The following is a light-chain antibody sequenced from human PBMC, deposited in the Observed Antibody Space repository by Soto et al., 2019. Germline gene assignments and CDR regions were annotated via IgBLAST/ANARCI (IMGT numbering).Light chain of an antibody. V-gene: IGKV3-20*01. CDR2: GAS. J-gene: IGKJ2*01. CDR3: QQYGSSPLYT. Sequence: EMVLTQSPGTLSLSPGERATLSCRASQSVSSSYLAWYQQKPGQAPRLLIYGASSSATGIPDRFSGSGSGTDFTLTISRLETEDFAVYYCQQYGSSPLYTFGQGTKLEIK. CDR1: QSVSSSY.